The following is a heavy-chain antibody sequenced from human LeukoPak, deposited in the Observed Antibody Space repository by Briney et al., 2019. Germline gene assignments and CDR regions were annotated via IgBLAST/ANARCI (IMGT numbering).Heavy chain of an antibody. CDR2: ISGSGGST. CDR1: GFTFSSYA. Sequence: PGGSLRLSCAASGFTFSSYAMSWVRQAPGKGLEWVSAISGSGGSTYHADSVKGRFTISRDNSKNTLYLQMNSLRAEDTAVYYCANFGPYYYGSGTSNWGQGTLVTVSS. V-gene: IGHV3-23*01. D-gene: IGHD3-10*01. CDR3: ANFGPYYYGSGTSN. J-gene: IGHJ4*02.